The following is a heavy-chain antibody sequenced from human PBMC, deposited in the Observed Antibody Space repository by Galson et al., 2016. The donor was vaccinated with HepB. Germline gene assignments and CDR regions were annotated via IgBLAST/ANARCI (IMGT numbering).Heavy chain of an antibody. Sequence: TLSLTCAVSGGSITRVGYSWNWIRQSPGKGLEWIGYIYHSGSTDYSPSLKSRASISIDRSKNQFSLELTSVTAADTAVYFCARITVIRGYDAIDIWGQGTMVVVSS. V-gene: IGHV4-30-2*06. CDR1: GGSITRVGYS. J-gene: IGHJ3*02. CDR2: IYHSGST. D-gene: IGHD3-10*01. CDR3: ARITVIRGYDAIDI.